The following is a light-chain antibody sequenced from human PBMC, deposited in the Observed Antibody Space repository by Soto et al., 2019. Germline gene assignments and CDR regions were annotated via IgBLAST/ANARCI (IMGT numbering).Light chain of an antibody. CDR1: QSISSW. CDR2: KAS. Sequence: DVQMTQSPSTLSASVGDRVTITCRASQSISSWLAWYQQKPGKAPKLLIYKASTLESGVPSNFSSSGSGTEFTLTISSLQPEDFATYYCQQYNSYPWTFDQGTKVDVK. J-gene: IGKJ1*01. CDR3: QQYNSYPWT. V-gene: IGKV1-5*03.